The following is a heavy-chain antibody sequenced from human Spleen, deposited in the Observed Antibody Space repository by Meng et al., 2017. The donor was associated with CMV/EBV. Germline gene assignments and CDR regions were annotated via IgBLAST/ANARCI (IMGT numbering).Heavy chain of an antibody. CDR1: TLSSYA. D-gene: IGHD3-22*01. CDR3: ARPNYYDSSGRRMYYFDY. Sequence: TLSSYAISGVRQATGQGLEWMGGIIPIFGTANYAQKFQGRVTITTDESTSTAYMELSSLRSEDTAVYYCARPNYYDSSGRRMYYFDYWGQGTLVTVSS. CDR2: IIPIFGTA. V-gene: IGHV1-69*05. J-gene: IGHJ4*02.